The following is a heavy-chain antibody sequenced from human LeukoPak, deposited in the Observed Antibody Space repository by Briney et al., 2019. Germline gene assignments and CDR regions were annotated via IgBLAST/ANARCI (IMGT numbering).Heavy chain of an antibody. Sequence: SETLSLTGTVSGGSISSYYWSWIQQPPGKGLEWIGYIYYSGSTNYNPSLKSRVTISVDTSKNQFSLKLSSVTAADTAVYYCARAPVFSSGYYPPVFDYWGQGTLVTVSS. J-gene: IGHJ4*02. V-gene: IGHV4-59*01. CDR2: IYYSGST. D-gene: IGHD3-22*01. CDR3: ARAPVFSSGYYPPVFDY. CDR1: GGSISSYY.